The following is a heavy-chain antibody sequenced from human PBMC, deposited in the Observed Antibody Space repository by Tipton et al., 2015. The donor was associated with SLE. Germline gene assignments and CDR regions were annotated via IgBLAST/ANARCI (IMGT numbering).Heavy chain of an antibody. V-gene: IGHV3-21*01. CDR2: ISSSSYI. J-gene: IGHJ6*02. Sequence: SLRLSCAASGFTFSSYSMNWVRQAPGKGLEWVSSISSSSYIYYADSVKGRFTISRDNAKNSLYLQMNSLRAEDTAVYYCASPLRDYYGMDVWGQGTTVTVSS. CDR3: ASPLRDYYGMDV. CDR1: GFTFSSYS.